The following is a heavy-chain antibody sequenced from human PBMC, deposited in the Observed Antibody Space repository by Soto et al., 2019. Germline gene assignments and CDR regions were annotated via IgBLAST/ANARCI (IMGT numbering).Heavy chain of an antibody. Sequence: GGSLRLSSSASGFRFSDFGMTWVRQAPGKGLEWVSTIHPEGTNTHYADSVKGRFTISRDNSKDTLYLDMNSLRAEDTAIYFCAKDPSTGPADFWGQGTLVTVSP. CDR3: AKDPSTGPADF. D-gene: IGHD3-9*01. V-gene: IGHV3-23*01. J-gene: IGHJ4*02. CDR2: IHPEGTNT. CDR1: GFRFSDFG.